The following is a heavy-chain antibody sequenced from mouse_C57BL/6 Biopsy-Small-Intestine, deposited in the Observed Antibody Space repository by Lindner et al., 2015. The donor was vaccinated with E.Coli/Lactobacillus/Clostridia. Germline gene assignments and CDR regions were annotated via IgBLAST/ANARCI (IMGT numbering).Heavy chain of an antibody. V-gene: IGHV1-80*01. CDR2: IYPGDGDT. J-gene: IGHJ2*01. CDR3: ARGDYGRASYFDY. Sequence: VQLQESGPELVKPGASVKISCKASGYVFSDSWMNWVKQRPGKGLEWIGQIYPGDGDTNYNGKFKGEATLTADKSSSTAYMQLSSLTSEDSAVYFCARGDYGRASYFDYWGQGTTLTVSS. CDR1: GYVFSDSW. D-gene: IGHD2-1*01.